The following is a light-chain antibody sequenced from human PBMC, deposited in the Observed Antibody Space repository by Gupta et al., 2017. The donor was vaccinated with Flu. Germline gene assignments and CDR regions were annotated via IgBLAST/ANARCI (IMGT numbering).Light chain of an antibody. CDR2: EVS. CDR1: SSDVGGYNY. J-gene: IGLJ2*01. Sequence: QSALTQPPSASGSPGQSVTISCTGTSSDVGGYNYVSWYQQHPGKAPKLMIYEVSRRPSGVPDRFSGSKSGNTASLTVSGLQAEDEAKYYCSSYGGITNLIFGGGTKLTVL. CDR3: SSYGGITNLI. V-gene: IGLV2-8*01.